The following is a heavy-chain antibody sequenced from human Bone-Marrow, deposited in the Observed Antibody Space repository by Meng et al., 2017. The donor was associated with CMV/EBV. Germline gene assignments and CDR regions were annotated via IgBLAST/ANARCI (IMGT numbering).Heavy chain of an antibody. CDR3: ARDLRSIGSGN. CDR1: GFTFADYY. Sequence: GESLKISCAASGFTFADYYMTWIRQAPGKGLEWVSCISGNGTTMYYIDSVKGRFTISRDNAKNSVYLHMSSLRAEDTAVYYCARDLRSIGSGNWGQGTVVTVSS. V-gene: IGHV3-11*01. CDR2: ISGNGTTM. D-gene: IGHD3-10*01. J-gene: IGHJ4*02.